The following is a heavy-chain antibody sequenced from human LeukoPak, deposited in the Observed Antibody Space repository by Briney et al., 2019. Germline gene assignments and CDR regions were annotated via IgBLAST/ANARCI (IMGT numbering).Heavy chain of an antibody. Sequence: GASVKVSCKASGYTFTSYGISWVRQAPGQGLEWMGWITAFNGNANYAQKFQGRVTITRDTSASTAYMELSSLRSEDTAVYYCARTYSSGWYYRVPLDYWGQGTLVTVSS. J-gene: IGHJ4*02. CDR2: ITAFNGNA. V-gene: IGHV1-18*01. D-gene: IGHD6-19*01. CDR3: ARTYSSGWYYRVPLDY. CDR1: GYTFTSYG.